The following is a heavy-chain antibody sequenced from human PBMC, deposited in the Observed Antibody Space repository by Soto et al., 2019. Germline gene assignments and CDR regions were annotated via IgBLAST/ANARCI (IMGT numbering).Heavy chain of an antibody. CDR2: INQSGST. CDR1: GGSFSGHY. CDR3: AVGINWFDP. J-gene: IGHJ5*02. V-gene: IGHV4-34*01. Sequence: QVQLQQWGAGLLKPSETLSLTCAVYGGSFSGHYWTWIRQSPGKGLEWIGEINQSGSTNYNPSLKSRVTMSVDTSKKDFSLKLNTVTAADTAIYYCAVGINWFDPWGQGTLVTVSS.